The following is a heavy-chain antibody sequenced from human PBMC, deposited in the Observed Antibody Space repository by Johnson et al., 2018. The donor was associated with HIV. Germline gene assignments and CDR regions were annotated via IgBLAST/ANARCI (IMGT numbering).Heavy chain of an antibody. Sequence: VQLVESGGGLVQPGGSLRLSCAASGFTFSSYWMSWVRQAPGKGLEWVANIKQDGSEKYYVDSVKGRFTISRDNAKNSLYRQMNSLRAEDTAVYYCASLVGSSSGEAFDIWGQGTMVTVSS. CDR3: ASLVGSSSGEAFDI. CDR2: IKQDGSEK. V-gene: IGHV3-7*05. CDR1: GFTFSSYW. D-gene: IGHD6-6*01. J-gene: IGHJ3*02.